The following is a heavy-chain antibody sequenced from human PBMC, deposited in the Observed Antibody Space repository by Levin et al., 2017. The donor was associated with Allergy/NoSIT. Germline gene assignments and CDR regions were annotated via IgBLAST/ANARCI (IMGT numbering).Heavy chain of an antibody. Sequence: PGGSLRLSCAVSGFTLSDHYMDWVRQAPGKGLEWVARTRDKVNTYTTEYATSVKGRFTVSRDGTENSLYLQMNSLKSEDSAVYYCVRYCSGGSCYQDAFDVWGQGTMVAVSP. J-gene: IGHJ3*01. CDR1: GFTLSDHY. D-gene: IGHD2-15*01. CDR3: VRYCSGGSCYQDAFDV. V-gene: IGHV3-72*01. CDR2: TRDKVNTYTT.